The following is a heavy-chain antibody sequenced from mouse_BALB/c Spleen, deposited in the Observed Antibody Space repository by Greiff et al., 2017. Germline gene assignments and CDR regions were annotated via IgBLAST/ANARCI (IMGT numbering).Heavy chain of an antibody. CDR2: IYPGNSDT. V-gene: IGHV1-5*01. Sequence: VQLQQSGTVLARPGASVKMSCKASGYTFTSYWMHWVKQRPGQGLEWIGAIYPGNSDTSYNQKFKGKAKLTAVTSTSTAYMELSSLTNEDSAVYYCTRPPLYGYDGDWYFDVWGAGTTVTVSS. J-gene: IGHJ1*01. CDR3: TRPPLYGYDGDWYFDV. CDR1: GYTFTSYW. D-gene: IGHD2-2*01.